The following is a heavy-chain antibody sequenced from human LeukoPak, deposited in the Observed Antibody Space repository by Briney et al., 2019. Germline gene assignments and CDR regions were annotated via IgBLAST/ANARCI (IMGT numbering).Heavy chain of an antibody. D-gene: IGHD4-23*01. J-gene: IGHJ4*02. CDR3: ARYYGGNSACDY. V-gene: IGHV3-21*01. CDR1: GFTFSSYT. Sequence: PGGSLRLSCAVSGFTFSSYTMNWVRQAPGKGLEWVSSISSSSSYIYYADSVKGRFTISRDNAKNSLYLQMNSLRAEDTAVYYCARYYGGNSACDYWGQGTLVTVSS. CDR2: ISSSSSYI.